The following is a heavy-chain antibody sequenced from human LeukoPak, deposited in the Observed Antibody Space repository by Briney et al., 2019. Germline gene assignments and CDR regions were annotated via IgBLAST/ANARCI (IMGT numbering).Heavy chain of an antibody. CDR3: ARALTPLDIVVVPAASVGGMDV. D-gene: IGHD2-2*01. V-gene: IGHV4-34*01. J-gene: IGHJ6*02. CDR2: INHSGST. CDR1: GWTFSGYY. Sequence: SESLTLTCAVYGWTFSGYYWSWIRQPPGKGLEWIGEINHSGSTNYNPSLKSRVTISVDTSKNHFSLKLSSVTAADTAVYYCARALTPLDIVVVPAASVGGMDVWAKGPRSPSP.